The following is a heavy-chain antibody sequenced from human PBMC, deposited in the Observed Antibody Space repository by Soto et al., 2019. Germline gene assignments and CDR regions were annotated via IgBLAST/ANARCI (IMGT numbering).Heavy chain of an antibody. CDR2: ISGSGGST. Sequence: VGSLRLSCAASGFTFSSYAMSWVRQAPGKGLEWVSAISGSGGSTYYADSVKGRFTISRDNSKNTLYLQMNSLRAEDTAVYYCAKSAWQQLLLGWFDPWGQGTLVTVSS. CDR1: GFTFSSYA. J-gene: IGHJ5*02. D-gene: IGHD6-13*01. CDR3: AKSAWQQLLLGWFDP. V-gene: IGHV3-23*01.